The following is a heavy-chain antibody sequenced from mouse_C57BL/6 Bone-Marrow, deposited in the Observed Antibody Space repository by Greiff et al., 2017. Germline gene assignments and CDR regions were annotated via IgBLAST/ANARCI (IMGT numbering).Heavy chain of an antibody. Sequence: QVQLQQPGAELVMPGASVKLSCKASGYTFTSYWMHWVKQRPGQGLEWIGEIDPSGSYTNYNQKFKGKSTVSVHKSSSTAYMQLSSLTSEDSAVYYCARATRVTTDYAVDYWGQGTSVTVSS. CDR1: GYTFTSYW. V-gene: IGHV1-69*01. CDR3: ARATRVTTDYAVDY. CDR2: IDPSGSYT. J-gene: IGHJ4*01. D-gene: IGHD2-2*01.